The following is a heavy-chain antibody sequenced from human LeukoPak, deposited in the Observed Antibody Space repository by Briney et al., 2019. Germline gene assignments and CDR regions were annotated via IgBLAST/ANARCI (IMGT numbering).Heavy chain of an antibody. J-gene: IGHJ5*02. Sequence: PGASLRLSCAASGFTFSSYAMTWVRQAPGKGLKLVSTISGSGGSIYYADSVKGRFTISRDNSRNTLSLQMNSLRVEDTAVYYCAKQAYSSSWYNWFDPWGQGALVTVSS. CDR3: AKQAYSSSWYNWFDP. CDR2: ISGSGGSI. V-gene: IGHV3-23*01. CDR1: GFTFSSYA. D-gene: IGHD6-13*01.